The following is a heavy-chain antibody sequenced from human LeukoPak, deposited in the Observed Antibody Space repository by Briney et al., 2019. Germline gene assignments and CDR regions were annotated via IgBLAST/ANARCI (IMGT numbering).Heavy chain of an antibody. D-gene: IGHD3-10*01. Sequence: ASLKVSCKASGYTFTSYVINWVRQATGQRLEWMGWMNPNSGNTCNAQKFQGRVTMTRNTSISTAYMELSSLRSEDTAVYYCARGLLMVRGAKTHNWFDPWGQGTLVTVSS. CDR1: GYTFTSYV. CDR3: ARGLLMVRGAKTHNWFDP. V-gene: IGHV1-8*01. CDR2: MNPNSGNT. J-gene: IGHJ5*02.